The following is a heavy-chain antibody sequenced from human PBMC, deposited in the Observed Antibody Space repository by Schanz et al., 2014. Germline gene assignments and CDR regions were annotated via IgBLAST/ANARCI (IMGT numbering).Heavy chain of an antibody. V-gene: IGHV3-23*01. D-gene: IGHD5-18*01. J-gene: IGHJ4*02. Sequence: EVQLLESGGGLVQPGGSLRLSCAASGFTFRGYAMSWVRQAPGRGLEWVSIISGSGGNTYYADAVRGRFTISRDNSKTTVYLQMNSLRAEDTAVYYCAKDAEKTAMITDYFDYWGQGTLVTVSS. CDR3: AKDAEKTAMITDYFDY. CDR1: GFTFRGYA. CDR2: ISGSGGNT.